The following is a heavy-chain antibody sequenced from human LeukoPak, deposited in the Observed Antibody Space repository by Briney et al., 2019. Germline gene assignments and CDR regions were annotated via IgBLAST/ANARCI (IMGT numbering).Heavy chain of an antibody. CDR2: ISRSGGNI. CDR3: AWGLGLDY. CDR1: GLTFSSST. V-gene: IGHV3-21*06. Sequence: GGSLRLSCAASGLTFSSSTMNWVRQAPGRGLEWVSSISRSGGNIYYADSMSGRFTISRDNAKNSLYLQMNSLRDEDTAVYDCAWGLGLDYWGQRTLVIVSS. D-gene: IGHD3/OR15-3a*01. J-gene: IGHJ4*02.